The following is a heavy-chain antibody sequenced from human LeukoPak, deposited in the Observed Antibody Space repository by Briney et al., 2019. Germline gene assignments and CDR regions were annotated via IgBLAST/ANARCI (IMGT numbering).Heavy chain of an antibody. V-gene: IGHV3-21*01. CDR3: ARVVTAAWDWFDP. J-gene: IGHJ5*02. D-gene: IGHD2-2*01. Sequence: GGSLRLSCAASGFTFSSYSMNWVRQAPGKGLEWVSSISSSGSFIYYADSVKGRLTTSRDNAKNSLYLQMNSLRADDTAVYCCARVVTAAWDWFDPWGQGTLVTVSS. CDR2: ISSSGSFI. CDR1: GFTFSSYS.